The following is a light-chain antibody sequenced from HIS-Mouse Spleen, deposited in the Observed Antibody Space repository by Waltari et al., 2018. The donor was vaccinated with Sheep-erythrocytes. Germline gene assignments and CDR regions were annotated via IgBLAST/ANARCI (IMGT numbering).Light chain of an antibody. CDR1: QSVLYSSNNKNY. J-gene: IGKJ4*01. CDR2: GAS. Sequence: DIVMTQSPDSLAVSLGERATINCKSSQSVLYSSNNKNYLAWYQQKPGQPPKLLIYGASTRESGVPDRFSGSGSGTEFTLTISSLQAGDVAVYYCQQYYSTLTFGGGTKVEIK. CDR3: QQYYSTLT. V-gene: IGKV4-1*01.